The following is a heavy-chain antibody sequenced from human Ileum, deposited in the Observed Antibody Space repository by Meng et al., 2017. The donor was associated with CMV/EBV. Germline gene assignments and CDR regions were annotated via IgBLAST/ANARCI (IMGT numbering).Heavy chain of an antibody. CDR3: ARVFTSFGVLTDAFDI. Sequence: SETLSLTCSVSGGSISTTLYYWGWIRQSPGMGLEWIGSMFYNGNTYYNPSLKSRVIISLDTSKNQFSLNLRSVTAADTAVYYCARVFTSFGVLTDAFDIWGQGTMVTVSS. CDR1: GGSISTTLYY. J-gene: IGHJ3*02. D-gene: IGHD3-3*01. V-gene: IGHV4-39*07. CDR2: MFYNGNT.